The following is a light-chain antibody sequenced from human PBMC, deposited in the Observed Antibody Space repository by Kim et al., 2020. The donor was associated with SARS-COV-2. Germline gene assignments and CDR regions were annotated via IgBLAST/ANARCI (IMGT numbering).Light chain of an antibody. CDR1: QSINSN. V-gene: IGKV3-15*01. CDR3: QQYNNWPPT. Sequence: SVSPGERATLSCRASQSINSNLAWYQQKPGQAPRLLIYGASTRATGIPARFSGSGSGTEFALAISSLQSEDFAVYSCQQYNNWPPTFGQGTKLEI. J-gene: IGKJ2*01. CDR2: GAS.